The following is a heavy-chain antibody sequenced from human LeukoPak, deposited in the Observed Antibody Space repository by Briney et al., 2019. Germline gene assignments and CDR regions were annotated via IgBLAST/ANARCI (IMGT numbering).Heavy chain of an antibody. Sequence: PSETLSLTCTVSGGSISSSSYYWTWIRQPPGKGLEWIGNIYNSGNTNYNPSLKSRVTISVDTSENQFSLKLNSVTAADTAVYYCARESGSYLWRSWLNPWGQGTLVTVSS. CDR3: ARESGSYLWRSWLNP. D-gene: IGHD3-16*01. V-gene: IGHV4-61*01. J-gene: IGHJ5*02. CDR1: GGSISSSSYY. CDR2: IYNSGNT.